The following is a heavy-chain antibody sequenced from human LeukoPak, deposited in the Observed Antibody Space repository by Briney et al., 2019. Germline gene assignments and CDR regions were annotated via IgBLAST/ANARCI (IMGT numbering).Heavy chain of an antibody. CDR1: GFTFSSYS. Sequence: GGSLRLSCAASGFTFSSYSMNWVRQAPGKGLEWVSSISSSSSYIYYADSVKGRFTISRGNAKNSLYLQMNSLRAEDTAVYYCARDPNYYGSGNLYYYGMDVWGKGTTVTVSS. V-gene: IGHV3-21*01. D-gene: IGHD3-10*01. J-gene: IGHJ6*04. CDR3: ARDPNYYGSGNLYYYGMDV. CDR2: ISSSSSYI.